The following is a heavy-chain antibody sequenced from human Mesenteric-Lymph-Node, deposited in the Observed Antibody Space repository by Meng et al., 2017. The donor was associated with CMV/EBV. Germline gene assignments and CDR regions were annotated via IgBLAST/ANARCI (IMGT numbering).Heavy chain of an antibody. CDR2: IYSGDVT. CDR3: ARGPGELHRGGYYYYGMDV. Sequence: GESLKISCAASGFTVRGIYMSWVRQAPGKGLEWVSVIYSGDVTYYADSVKGRFTISRDNSKNTLYLQMNSLRAEDTAVYYCARGPGELHRGGYYYYGMDVWGQGTTVTVSS. D-gene: IGHD1-26*01. V-gene: IGHV3-66*01. CDR1: GFTVRGIY. J-gene: IGHJ6*02.